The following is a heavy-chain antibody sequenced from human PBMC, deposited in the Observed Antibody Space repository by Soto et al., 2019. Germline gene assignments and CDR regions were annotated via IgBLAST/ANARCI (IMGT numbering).Heavy chain of an antibody. J-gene: IGHJ4*02. V-gene: IGHV1-18*01. CDR3: ARVLPVWGSYLDY. CDR2: ISAYNGNT. Sequence: ASVKVSCKASGYTFTSYAMHWVRQAPGQRLEWMGWISAYNGNTNYAQKLQGRVTMTTDTSTSTAYMELRSLRSDDTAVYYCARVLPVWGSYLDYWGQGTLVTVSS. D-gene: IGHD3-16*02. CDR1: GYTFTSYA.